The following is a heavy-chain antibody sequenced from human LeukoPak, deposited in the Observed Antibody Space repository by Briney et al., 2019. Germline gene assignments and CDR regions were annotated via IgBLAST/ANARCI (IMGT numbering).Heavy chain of an antibody. J-gene: IGHJ4*02. CDR2: INSDGSST. D-gene: IGHD3-22*01. Sequence: PGGSLRLSCAASGFTFSSYWMHWVRQAPGKGLVWVSRINSDGSSTSYADSVKGRFTISRDNSKNTLYLQMNSLRAEDTAVYYCAKGYYYDSSGYYDYWGQGTLVTVSS. CDR3: AKGYYYDSSGYYDY. V-gene: IGHV3-74*01. CDR1: GFTFSSYW.